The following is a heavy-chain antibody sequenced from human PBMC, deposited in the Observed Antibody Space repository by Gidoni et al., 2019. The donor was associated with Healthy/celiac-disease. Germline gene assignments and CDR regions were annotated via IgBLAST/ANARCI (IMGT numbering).Heavy chain of an antibody. CDR1: GFTFSSYA. Sequence: QVQLVESGGGVVQPGRSLRLSCAASGFTFSSYAMHWVRQAPGKGLEWVAVISYDGSNKYYADSVKGRFTISRDNSKNTLYLQMNSLRAEDTAVYYCARGGTTGLFYYYYYGMDVWGQGTTVTVSS. CDR3: ARGGTTGLFYYYYYGMDV. D-gene: IGHD4-4*01. V-gene: IGHV3-30*01. J-gene: IGHJ6*02. CDR2: ISYDGSNK.